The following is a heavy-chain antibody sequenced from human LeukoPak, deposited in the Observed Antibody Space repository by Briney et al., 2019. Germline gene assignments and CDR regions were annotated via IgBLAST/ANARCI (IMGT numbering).Heavy chain of an antibody. D-gene: IGHD4-17*01. J-gene: IGHJ6*02. Sequence: GRSLRLSCAASGFRINTYAMHWVRQAQGKGLEWVAVTSSDGNNKHYADSVKGRFTISRDYSKNTLYLQMNSLRAEDTGVFYCAKERVDGDYVYYYYGMDVWGQGTTVTVS. CDR3: AKERVDGDYVYYYYGMDV. CDR1: GFRINTYA. CDR2: TSSDGNNK. V-gene: IGHV3-30*04.